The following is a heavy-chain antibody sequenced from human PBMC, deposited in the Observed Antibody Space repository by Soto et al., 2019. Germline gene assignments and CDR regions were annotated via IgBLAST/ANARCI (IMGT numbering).Heavy chain of an antibody. V-gene: IGHV5-10-1*01. CDR1: GYSLTSYW. Sequence: PGESLKISCKGSGYSLTSYWISWVRQMPGKGLEWMGRIDPSDSYTNYSPSFQGHVTISADKSISTAYLQWSSLKASDTAMYYCARTPVVPAADPYYYYYYGMDVWGQGTTVTVSS. D-gene: IGHD2-2*01. J-gene: IGHJ6*02. CDR3: ARTPVVPAADPYYYYYYGMDV. CDR2: IDPSDSYT.